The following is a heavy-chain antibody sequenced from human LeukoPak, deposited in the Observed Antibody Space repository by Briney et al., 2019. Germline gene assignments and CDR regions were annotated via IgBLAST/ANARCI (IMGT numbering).Heavy chain of an antibody. D-gene: IGHD1-26*01. Sequence: SETLSLTCTVSGYSISSGFFWGWIRQPPGKGLEWIGSIYHSGSTYHNSSLKSRVSISVDTSKNQFSLKLSSVTSADTAVYYCARISAYWGQGTLVTVSS. CDR2: IYHSGST. J-gene: IGHJ4*02. V-gene: IGHV4-38-2*02. CDR3: ARISAY. CDR1: GYSISSGFF.